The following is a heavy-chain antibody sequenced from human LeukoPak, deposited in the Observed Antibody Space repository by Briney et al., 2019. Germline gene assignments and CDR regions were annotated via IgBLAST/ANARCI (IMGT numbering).Heavy chain of an antibody. J-gene: IGHJ3*02. CDR2: ISYDGTNK. CDR3: ALGGGSDAFDI. Sequence: PGRSLRLSCAASGLTFSIYAMHWVRQAPGKGLEWVAVISYDGTNKYHADSVKGRFTITRENSRNTLYLQINSLRVEDTAVYYCALGGGSDAFDIWGQGTMVTVSS. V-gene: IGHV3-30-3*01. D-gene: IGHD3-16*01. CDR1: GLTFSIYA.